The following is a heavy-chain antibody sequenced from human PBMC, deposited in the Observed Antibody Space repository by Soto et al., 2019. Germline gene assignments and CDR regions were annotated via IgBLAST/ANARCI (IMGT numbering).Heavy chain of an antibody. J-gene: IGHJ4*02. D-gene: IGHD2-2*01. V-gene: IGHV3-23*01. CDR1: GFTFSSYA. CDR2: ISGSGGST. CDR3: ARNCSSTSCINY. Sequence: PGGSLRLSCAASGFTFSSYAMSWVRQAPGKGLEWVSAISGSGGSTYYADSVKDRFIISRDSSKNTLYLQMNSLRAEDTAVYYCARNCSSTSCINYWGQGTLVTVSS.